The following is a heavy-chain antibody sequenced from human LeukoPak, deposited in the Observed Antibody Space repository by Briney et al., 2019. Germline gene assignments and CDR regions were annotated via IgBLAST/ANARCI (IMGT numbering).Heavy chain of an antibody. J-gene: IGHJ4*02. CDR1: GFSFSSDG. D-gene: IGHD3-22*01. CDR3: AKYFHEGSGASPLDY. CDR2: IRYDGTNK. V-gene: IGHV3-30*02. Sequence: GGSLSLSCVASGFSFSSDGMHWVRQAPGKGLERVAFIRYDGTNKYYRDSVRGRFTISRDNSKNTLYLQMNNLRVEDTALYYCAKYFHEGSGASPLDYWGQGTLVTVSS.